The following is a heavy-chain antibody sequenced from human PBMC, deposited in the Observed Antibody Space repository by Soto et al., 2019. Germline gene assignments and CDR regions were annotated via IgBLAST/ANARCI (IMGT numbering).Heavy chain of an antibody. Sequence: PGESLKISCKGSGYNFANYWIGWVRQMPGKGLEWMGIIYPGNSDTRYSPSFQGQVTISADTSISTAYLEWSSLKASDTAIYYCARRRYYDILTGYLFDYWG. CDR3: ARRRYYDILTGYLFDY. V-gene: IGHV5-51*01. CDR2: IYPGNSDT. J-gene: IGHJ4*01. CDR1: GYNFANYW. D-gene: IGHD3-9*01.